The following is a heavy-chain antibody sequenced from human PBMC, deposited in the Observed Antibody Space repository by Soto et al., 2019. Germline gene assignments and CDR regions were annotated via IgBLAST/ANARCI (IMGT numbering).Heavy chain of an antibody. CDR3: ARDRGPSSGYYPYWFDP. V-gene: IGHV1-69*12. D-gene: IGHD3-22*01. J-gene: IGHJ5*02. CDR2: IIPIFGTA. CDR1: GGTFSSYA. Sequence: QVQLVQSGAEVKKPGSSVKVSCKASGGTFSSYAITWVRQAPGQGLEWMGGIIPIFGTANYAQKFQGRVTITADESTSTAYMELSSLRSEDTAVYYCARDRGPSSGYYPYWFDPWGQGTLVTXSS.